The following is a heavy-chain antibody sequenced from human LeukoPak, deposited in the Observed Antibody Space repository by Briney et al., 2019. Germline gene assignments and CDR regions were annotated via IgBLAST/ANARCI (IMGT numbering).Heavy chain of an antibody. CDR3: ARYYGQVDY. D-gene: IGHD4-17*01. Sequence: GGSLRLSCAAFGFTFSSYWMSWVRQAPGKGLEWVANIKQDGSEKYYVDSVKGRFTISRDNAKNSLYLQMNSLRAEDTAVYYCARYYGQVDYWGQGTLVTVSS. CDR1: GFTFSSYW. V-gene: IGHV3-7*01. CDR2: IKQDGSEK. J-gene: IGHJ4*02.